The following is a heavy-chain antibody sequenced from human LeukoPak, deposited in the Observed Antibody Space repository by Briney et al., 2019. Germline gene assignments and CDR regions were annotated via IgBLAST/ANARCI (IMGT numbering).Heavy chain of an antibody. Sequence: GGSLRLSCAASGFTFSSYAMSWVRQAPGKGLEWVSAISGSGGSTYYADSVKGRFTISRDNSKNTLYLQMNSLRAEDTAVYYCAKDGKALSTVTTTAIFDYWGQGTLVTVSS. J-gene: IGHJ4*02. CDR1: GFTFSSYA. CDR2: ISGSGGST. V-gene: IGHV3-23*01. D-gene: IGHD4-11*01. CDR3: AKDGKALSTVTTTAIFDY.